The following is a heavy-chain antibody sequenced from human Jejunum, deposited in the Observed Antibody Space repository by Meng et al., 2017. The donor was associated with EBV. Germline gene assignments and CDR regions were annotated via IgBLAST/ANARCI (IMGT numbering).Heavy chain of an antibody. D-gene: IGHD5-12*01. CDR1: GAPISSSHW. V-gene: IGHV4-4*02. CDR2: IYYTGRT. Sequence: VQVQEPGPALVQPSGTLSLPRAVPGAPISSSHWWSWVRQAPGEGLEWIGEIYYTGRTNYNPSLKSRVSMSIDKSKNQFSLNLNSVTVADTAVYYCATSMSGYSYGYSWGQGTLVTVSS. J-gene: IGHJ5*02. CDR3: ATSMSGYSYGYS.